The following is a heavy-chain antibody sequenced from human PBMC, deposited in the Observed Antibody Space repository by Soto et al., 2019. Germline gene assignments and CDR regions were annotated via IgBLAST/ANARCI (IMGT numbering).Heavy chain of an antibody. V-gene: IGHV1-69*06. CDR2: IIPLFGTP. D-gene: IGHD1-26*01. Sequence: SVKVSCKASGGTFSNYAINWVRQAPGQGLEWMGGIIPLFGTPNYAQKFQGRVTFTAHKSTSTAYMELRSLRSDDTAVYYCARGWETVGTTTTFAYWGQGTLVTVSS. J-gene: IGHJ4*02. CDR1: GGTFSNYA. CDR3: ARGWETVGTTTTFAY.